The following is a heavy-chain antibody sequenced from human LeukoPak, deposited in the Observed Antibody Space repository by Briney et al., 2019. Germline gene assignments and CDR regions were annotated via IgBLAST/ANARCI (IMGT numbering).Heavy chain of an antibody. Sequence: SETLSLTCTVSGGSISSYYWSWIRQPPGKGLEWIGYIYYSGSTNYNPSLKSRVTISVDTSKNQFSLKLSSVTAADTAVYYCAILYGSGISFVDYWGQGTLVTVSS. CDR1: GGSISSYY. J-gene: IGHJ4*02. D-gene: IGHD3-10*01. CDR3: AILYGSGISFVDY. V-gene: IGHV4-59*01. CDR2: IYYSGST.